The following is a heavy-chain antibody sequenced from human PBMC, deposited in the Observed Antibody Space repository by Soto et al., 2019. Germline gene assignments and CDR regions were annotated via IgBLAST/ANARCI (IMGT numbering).Heavy chain of an antibody. CDR3: AREGAGYSGYGPHYFDY. V-gene: IGHV1-69*04. CDR2: IIPIPGIA. D-gene: IGHD5-12*01. Sequence: ASVKVSCKASGGTFSSYTISWVRQAPGQGLEWMGRIIPIPGIANYAQKFQGRVTITADKSTSTAYMELSSLRSEDTAVYYCAREGAGYSGYGPHYFDYWGQGTLVTVSS. CDR1: GGTFSSYT. J-gene: IGHJ4*02.